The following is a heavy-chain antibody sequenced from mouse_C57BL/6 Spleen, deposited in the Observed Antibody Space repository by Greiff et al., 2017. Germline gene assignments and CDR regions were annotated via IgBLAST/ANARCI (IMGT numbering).Heavy chain of an antibody. D-gene: IGHD3-2*02. J-gene: IGHJ3*01. Sequence: VQLQQSGPELVKPGASVKMSCKASGYTFTDYNMHWVKQSHGKSLEWIGYINPNNGGTSYNQKFKGKATLTVNKSSSTAYMELRSLTSEDSAVYYCAPTAQATAWFAYWGQGTLVTVSA. CDR2: INPNNGGT. CDR1: GYTFTDYN. V-gene: IGHV1-22*01. CDR3: APTAQATAWFAY.